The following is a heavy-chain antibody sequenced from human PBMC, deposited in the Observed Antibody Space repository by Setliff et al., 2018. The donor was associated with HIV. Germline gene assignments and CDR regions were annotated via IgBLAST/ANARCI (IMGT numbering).Heavy chain of an antibody. CDR1: GGSFSAYY. J-gene: IGHJ1*01. V-gene: IGHV4-34*01. Sequence: SETLSLTCAVYGGSFSAYYWSWIRQTPGKGLEWTGEINHSGGTNYNPSLKSRVTMSVDTSKNQFSLKLSSVTAADTAVFYCARGGYSYGFGRHRAYFQYWGQGTQVTVSS. CDR2: INHSGGT. CDR3: ARGGYSYGFGRHRAYFQY. D-gene: IGHD5-18*01.